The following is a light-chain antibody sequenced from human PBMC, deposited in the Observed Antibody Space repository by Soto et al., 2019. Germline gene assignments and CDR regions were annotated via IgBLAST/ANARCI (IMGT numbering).Light chain of an antibody. CDR2: GAS. J-gene: IGKJ1*01. V-gene: IGKV3-15*01. CDR1: QSVSSK. CDR3: QQYNNWPGT. Sequence: EIVLTQFPGTLSVSPRERATLSCRPSQSVSSKLAWYQQKPGQAPRLLFYGASTGATGIPARFSGSGSETEFTLSISSLQSEDFAVYYCQQYNNWPGTFGQGTKVDIK.